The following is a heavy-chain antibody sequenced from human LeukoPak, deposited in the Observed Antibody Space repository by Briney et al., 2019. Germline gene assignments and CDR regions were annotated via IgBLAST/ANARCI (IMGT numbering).Heavy chain of an antibody. J-gene: IGHJ5*02. V-gene: IGHV1-2*02. CDR3: ARVVPAAIAFDP. CDR2: INPNSGGT. D-gene: IGHD2-2*01. Sequence: ASVKVSCKASGYTFTGYYMHWVRQAPGQGLEWMGWINPNSGGTNYAQKFQGRVTMTRDTSISTAYMELSRLRSDGTAVYYCARVVPAAIAFDPWGQGTLVTVSS. CDR1: GYTFTGYY.